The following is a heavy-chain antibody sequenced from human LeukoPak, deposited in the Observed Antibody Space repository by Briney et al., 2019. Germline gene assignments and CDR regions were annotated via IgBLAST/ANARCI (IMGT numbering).Heavy chain of an antibody. CDR3: ATDQGPYYYYMDV. V-gene: IGHV4-39*02. Sequence: PSETLSLTCTVSGGSISSSSYYWGWIRQPPGKGLEWIGSIYYSGSTYYNPSHKSRVTISVDTSKNQFSLKLSSVTAADTAVYYCATDQGPYYYYMDVWGKGTTVTVSS. CDR1: GGSISSSSYY. CDR2: IYYSGST. J-gene: IGHJ6*03.